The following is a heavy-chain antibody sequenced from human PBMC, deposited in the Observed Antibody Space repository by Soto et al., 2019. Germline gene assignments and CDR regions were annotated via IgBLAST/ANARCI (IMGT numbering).Heavy chain of an antibody. Sequence: SVKVSCKSSVYSWSRFNIHSVRQAPGQGLERLGVINPGSGDTTYQQKFKGRLAMTRDTSTSTVYMVLSSLRSEDTAVYYWARIAGPALTYFDFWGQGTPVTGSS. CDR2: INPGSGDT. CDR1: VYSWSRFN. V-gene: IGHV1-46*01. D-gene: IGHD3-9*01. J-gene: IGHJ4*02. CDR3: ARIAGPALTYFDF.